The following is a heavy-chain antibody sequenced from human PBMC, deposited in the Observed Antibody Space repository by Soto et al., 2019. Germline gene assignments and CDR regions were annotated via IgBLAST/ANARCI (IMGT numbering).Heavy chain of an antibody. CDR1: GGSISSGGYS. V-gene: IGHV4-61*08. CDR2: IYYSGST. Sequence: SETLSLTCAVSGGSISSGGYSWSWIRQPPGKGLEWIGYIYYSGSTNYNPSLKSRVTISVDTSKNQFSLKLSSVTAADTAVYYCARGGYRYTFDYWGQGTLVTVSS. D-gene: IGHD3-16*02. CDR3: ARGGYRYTFDY. J-gene: IGHJ4*02.